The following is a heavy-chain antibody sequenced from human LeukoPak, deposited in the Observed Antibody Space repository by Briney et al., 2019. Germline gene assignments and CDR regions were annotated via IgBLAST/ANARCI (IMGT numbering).Heavy chain of an antibody. J-gene: IGHJ4*02. Sequence: PSETLSLTCTVSGGSISSYYWSWIRQPPGKGLEWIGYIYYSGSTNYNPSLKSRVTMSVDTSKNQFSLKLSSVTAADTAVYYCARASGWVFDYWGQGTLVTVSS. CDR1: GGSISSYY. D-gene: IGHD6-19*01. CDR3: ARASGWVFDY. CDR2: IYYSGST. V-gene: IGHV4-59*12.